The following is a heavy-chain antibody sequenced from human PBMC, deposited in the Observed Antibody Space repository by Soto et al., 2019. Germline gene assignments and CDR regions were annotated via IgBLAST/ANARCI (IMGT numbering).Heavy chain of an antibody. V-gene: IGHV3-64D*06. J-gene: IGHJ3*01. CDR3: VKYVGSTISCYDCSFEV. CDR2: VTSNGDSI. Sequence: EVQLVESGGGLVQPGGSLRLSCSASGFAFSNYAMHWVRQAPGKGLEYVSAVTSNGDSIYYADSVKGRFTISRDKSKNTLHLQMSSLRAEDTAVYYCVKYVGSTISCYDCSFEVWCQGTMVTVSS. CDR1: GFAFSNYA. D-gene: IGHD2-2*01.